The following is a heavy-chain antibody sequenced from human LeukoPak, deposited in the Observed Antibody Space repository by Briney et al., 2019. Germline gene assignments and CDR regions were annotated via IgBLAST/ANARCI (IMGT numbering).Heavy chain of an antibody. Sequence: GGSLRLSCAASGFTFSSYSMNWVRQAPGKGLEWVSSISSSSYIYYADSVKGRFTISRDNAKNSLYLQMNSLRAEDTAVYCCARDPAAVAGTWGFDYWGQGTLVTVSS. CDR2: ISSSSYI. CDR1: GFTFSSYS. V-gene: IGHV3-21*01. D-gene: IGHD6-19*01. J-gene: IGHJ4*02. CDR3: ARDPAAVAGTWGFDY.